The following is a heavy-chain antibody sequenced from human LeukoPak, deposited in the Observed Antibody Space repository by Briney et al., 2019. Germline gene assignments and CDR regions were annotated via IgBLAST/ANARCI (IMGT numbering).Heavy chain of an antibody. J-gene: IGHJ6*03. CDR1: GFTFSSYS. D-gene: IGHD5-18*01. CDR2: ISSSSSYI. V-gene: IGHV3-21*01. Sequence: PGGSLRLSCAASGFTFSSYSMNWVRQAPGKGLEWVSSISSSSSYIYYADSVKGRFTISRDNAKNSLYLQMNSLRAEDTAVYYCARGGRYSYGYSYYYYMDVWGKGTTVTVSS. CDR3: ARGGRYSYGYSYYYYMDV.